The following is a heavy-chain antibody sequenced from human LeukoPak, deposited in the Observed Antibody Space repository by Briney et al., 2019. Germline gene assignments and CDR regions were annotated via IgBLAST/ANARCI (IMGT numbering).Heavy chain of an antibody. CDR3: ARSARDGYNHYYYYMDV. D-gene: IGHD5-24*01. CDR2: IIPIFGTA. J-gene: IGHJ6*03. Sequence: ASVKVSCKASGYTFTKYDINWVRQAPGQGLEWMGGIIPIFGTANYAQKFQGRVTITADESTSTAYMELSSLRSEDTAVYYCARSARDGYNHYYYYMDVWGKGTTVTISS. V-gene: IGHV1-69*13. CDR1: GYTFTKYD.